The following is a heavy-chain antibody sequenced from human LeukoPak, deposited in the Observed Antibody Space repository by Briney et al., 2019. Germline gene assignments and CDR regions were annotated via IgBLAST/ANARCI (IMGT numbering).Heavy chain of an antibody. CDR3: ARGGIVGATDDY. CDR1: GFTFGDYS. Sequence: GGSLRLSCAASGFTFGDYSVNWVRQAPGKGLEWVSSISSSSSYIYYADSVKGRFTISRDNAKNSLYLQMNSLRAEDTAVYYCARGGIVGATDDYWGQGTLVTVSS. CDR2: ISSSSSYI. V-gene: IGHV3-21*01. J-gene: IGHJ4*02. D-gene: IGHD1-26*01.